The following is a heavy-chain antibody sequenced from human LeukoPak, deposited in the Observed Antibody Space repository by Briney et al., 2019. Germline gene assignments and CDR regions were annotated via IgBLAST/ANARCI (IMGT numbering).Heavy chain of an antibody. CDR3: ARQLLVAHYNYYMDV. V-gene: IGHV3-66*04. CDR2: IYSGGST. Sequence: GGSLRLSCAASGFTVSSNYMSWVRQAPGKGLEWVSVIYSGGSTYYADSVKGRFTISRDNSKNTLYLQMNSLRAEDTAVYYCARQLLVAHYNYYMDVWGKGTTLTVSS. J-gene: IGHJ6*03. CDR1: GFTVSSNY. D-gene: IGHD2-15*01.